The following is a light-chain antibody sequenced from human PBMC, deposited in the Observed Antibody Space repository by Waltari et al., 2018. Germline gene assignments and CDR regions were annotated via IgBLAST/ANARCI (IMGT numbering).Light chain of an antibody. CDR3: QQYQSSSNT. CDR2: KAS. CDR1: QCVGDW. V-gene: IGKV1-5*03. Sequence: DIQMTQSPSILSASVGDIVTITCRASQCVGDWLAWYQQKPGEVPKLLIYKASKLESGVPPRFSGSGSGTEFTLTISSLQPVDFATYYCQQYQSSSNTFGQGTKLDIK. J-gene: IGKJ2*01.